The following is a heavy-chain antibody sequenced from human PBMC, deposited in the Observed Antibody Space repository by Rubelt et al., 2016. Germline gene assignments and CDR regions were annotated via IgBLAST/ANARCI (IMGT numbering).Heavy chain of an antibody. V-gene: IGHV3-74*01. J-gene: IGHJ4*02. CDR3: ATDQDSSTWYVVY. CDR1: GFTFSNAW. Sequence: EVQLVESGGGLVKPGRSLRLSCTASGFTFSNAWMSWVRQAPGKGLVWVSRLNSDGSSTFYADSVQGRFTISRDNSKYTLYLQMNSLRAEDTALYYWATDQDSSTWYVVYWGQGTLVTVSS. CDR2: LNSDGSST. D-gene: IGHD6-13*01.